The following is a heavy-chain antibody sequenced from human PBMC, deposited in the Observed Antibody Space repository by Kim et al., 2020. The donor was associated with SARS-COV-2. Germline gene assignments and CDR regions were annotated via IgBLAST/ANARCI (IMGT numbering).Heavy chain of an antibody. D-gene: IGHD2-15*01. Sequence: GESLKISCKGSGYSFTSYWIGWVRQMPGKGLEWMGIIYPGDSDTRYSPSFQGQVTISADKSISTAYLQWSGLKASDTGMYYCARQPGGKYCSGGSCSSAPYYWGQGTLVTVSS. V-gene: IGHV5-51*01. CDR2: IYPGDSDT. CDR1: GYSFTSYW. J-gene: IGHJ4*02. CDR3: ARQPGGKYCSGGSCSSAPYY.